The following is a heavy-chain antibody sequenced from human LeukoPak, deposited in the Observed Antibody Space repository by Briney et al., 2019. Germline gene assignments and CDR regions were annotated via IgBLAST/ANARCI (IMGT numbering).Heavy chain of an antibody. CDR2: ISSSSSYI. Sequence: GGSLRLSCAASGFTFSSYSMNWVRQAPGKGLEWVSSISSSSSYIYYADSVKGRFTISRDNAKNSLYLQMNSLRAEDTAVYYCATMGTTVTTPFDYWGQGTLVTVSS. V-gene: IGHV3-21*01. D-gene: IGHD4-11*01. CDR1: GFTFSSYS. J-gene: IGHJ4*02. CDR3: ATMGTTVTTPFDY.